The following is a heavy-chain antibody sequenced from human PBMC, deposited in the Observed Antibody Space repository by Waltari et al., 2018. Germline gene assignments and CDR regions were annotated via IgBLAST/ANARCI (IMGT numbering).Heavy chain of an antibody. V-gene: IGHV1-18*01. J-gene: IGHJ4*02. CDR1: GYDFDDYS. CDR3: ARSRYNFDSTGPYPH. CDR2: SSSLQTNT. D-gene: IGHD3-22*01. Sequence: QVQLVQSGSEVKKPGASVKVSCKASGYDFDDYSIVWLRQAPGQGLEWMGWSSSLQTNTRYAKNFQDRVIMTTDASTTTAYMEVRGLRSDDTAVYYCARSRYNFDSTGPYPHWGQGTVVTVSS.